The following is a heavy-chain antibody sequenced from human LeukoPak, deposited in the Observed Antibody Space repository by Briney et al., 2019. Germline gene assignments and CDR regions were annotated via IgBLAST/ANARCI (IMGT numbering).Heavy chain of an antibody. CDR1: GGSISSGGYY. J-gene: IGHJ4*02. CDR2: IYYSGST. V-gene: IGHV4-31*03. D-gene: IGHD3-22*01. CDR3: AREGLDSSGYRVGYYFDY. Sequence: SETLSLTCTVSGGSISSGGYYWSWIRQHPGTGLEWIGYIYYSGSTYYNPSLKSRVTISVDTSKNQFSLKLSSVTAADTAVYYCAREGLDSSGYRVGYYFDYWGQGTLVTVSS.